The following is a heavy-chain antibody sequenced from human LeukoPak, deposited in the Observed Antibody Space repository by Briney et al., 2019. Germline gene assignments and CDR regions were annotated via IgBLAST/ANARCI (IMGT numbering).Heavy chain of an antibody. CDR2: IHYSGST. Sequence: PSETLSLTCTVSGGSISSGDYYWSWFRQPPGKGLEWMGYIHYSGSTYYSPSLKSRVTISRDTSKNQFSLKLSSATAADTAVYYCARAFDFVTGLTHYYGMDVWGQGTTVTVSS. J-gene: IGHJ6*02. CDR3: ARAFDFVTGLTHYYGMDV. D-gene: IGHD3-9*01. CDR1: GGSISSGDYY. V-gene: IGHV4-30-4*01.